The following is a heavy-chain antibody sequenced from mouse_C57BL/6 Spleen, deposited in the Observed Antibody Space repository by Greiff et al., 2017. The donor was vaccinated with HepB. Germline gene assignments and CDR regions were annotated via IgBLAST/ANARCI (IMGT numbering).Heavy chain of an antibody. CDR2: ISYDGSN. V-gene: IGHV3-6*01. Sequence: EVQRVESGPGLVKPSQSLSLTCSVTGYSITSGYYWNWIRQFPGNKLEWMGYISYDGSNNYNPSLKNRISITRDTSKNQFFLKLNSVTTEDTATYYCARENSGEFAYWGQGTLVTVSA. CDR3: ARENSGEFAY. CDR1: GYSITSGYY. J-gene: IGHJ3*01.